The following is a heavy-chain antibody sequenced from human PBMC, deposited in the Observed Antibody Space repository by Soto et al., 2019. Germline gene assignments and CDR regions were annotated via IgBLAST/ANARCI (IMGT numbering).Heavy chain of an antibody. CDR2: IIHIFGTA. V-gene: IGHV1-69*01. CDR3: ARVGTCLGYGMYV. J-gene: IGHJ6*02. CDR1: GGTVSSYA. Sequence: QVQLVQAGAEVKKPGSSVKVSCKASGGTVSSYAISWVRQAPGQGLQWMGGIIHIFGTANYAQKFQGRVTFTADESTSTDYLELKSLRSEETAVYYCARVGTCLGYGMYVWGEETTVTVS.